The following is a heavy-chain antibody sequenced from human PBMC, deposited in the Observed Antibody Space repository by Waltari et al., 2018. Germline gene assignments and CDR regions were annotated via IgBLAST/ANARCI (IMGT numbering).Heavy chain of an antibody. V-gene: IGHV4-4*07. CDR1: GASINTYY. D-gene: IGHD3-3*01. J-gene: IGHJ5*02. CDR3: ARLSAPTLWSNYYVVDP. CDR2: IYSSGST. Sequence: QVQLQESGPGLVKPSETLSLTCTVSGASINTYYWTWIRQPAGKGLEWIGRIYSSGSTNYNPSLKSRVTVSVDPSKNQFSLKVTSVTAADTAVYFCARLSAPTLWSNYYVVDPWVQGILVTVSS.